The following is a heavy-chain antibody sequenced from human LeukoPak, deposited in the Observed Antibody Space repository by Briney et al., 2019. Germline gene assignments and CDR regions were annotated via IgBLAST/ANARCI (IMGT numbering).Heavy chain of an antibody. CDR3: ARQADNNWFDS. CDR2: INPNSGST. J-gene: IGHJ5*01. Sequence: ASEKVSCKASGYTFTGYYMHWVRQAPGQGLEWMGWINPNSGSTKYAQKFQGRVTMTRDTSIGTAYMELSRLRSDDSAVFYCARQADNNWFDSWGQGTLVTVSS. D-gene: IGHD2-15*01. V-gene: IGHV1-2*02. CDR1: GYTFTGYY.